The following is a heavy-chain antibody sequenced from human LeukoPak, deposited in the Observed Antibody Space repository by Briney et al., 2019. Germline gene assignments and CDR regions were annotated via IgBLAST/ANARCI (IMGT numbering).Heavy chain of an antibody. CDR2: LQYDGSNK. CDR1: GFTFSSYG. J-gene: IGHJ4*02. CDR3: ARNFISMVRGVIITTYFDY. V-gene: IGHV3-30*02. D-gene: IGHD3-10*01. Sequence: PGGSLRLSCAASGFTFSSYGMHWVRKAPGKGLEWGAFLQYDGSNKYYADSVKGRFTISRDNSKNTLYLQMNSLRAEDTAVYYCARNFISMVRGVIITTYFDYWGQGTLVTVSS.